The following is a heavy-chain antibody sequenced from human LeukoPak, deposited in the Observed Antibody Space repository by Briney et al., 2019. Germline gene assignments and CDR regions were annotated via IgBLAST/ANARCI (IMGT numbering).Heavy chain of an antibody. D-gene: IGHD6-19*01. CDR3: AREVVRYSRGWPDY. J-gene: IGHJ4*02. CDR1: GYTFTNYA. V-gene: IGHV1-18*01. CDR2: ISAYNGYT. Sequence: GASVKVSCKASGYTFTNYAISWVRQAPGQGLEWMAWISAYNGYTTYAQRFQGRVTLTTDTSTSTVYMDLGSLRSDDTAVYYCAREVVRYSRGWPDYWGPGNLVTVSS.